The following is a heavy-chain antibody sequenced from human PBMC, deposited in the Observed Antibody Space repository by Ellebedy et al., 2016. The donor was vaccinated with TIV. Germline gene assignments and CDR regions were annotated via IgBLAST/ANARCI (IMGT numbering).Heavy chain of an antibody. CDR3: AKVLWNDYGDYEKEDGFDI. CDR2: LSSDHKVA. J-gene: IGHJ3*02. V-gene: IGHV3-74*01. CDR1: GFTFSSYG. Sequence: GGSLRLXXVASGFTFSSYGMHWVRQPPGKARVWVSRLSSDHKVAGYADSVKGRFTISRDNSKNTVSLQMNSLRAEDTALYYCAKVLWNDYGDYEKEDGFDIWGQGTMVTVSS. D-gene: IGHD4-17*01.